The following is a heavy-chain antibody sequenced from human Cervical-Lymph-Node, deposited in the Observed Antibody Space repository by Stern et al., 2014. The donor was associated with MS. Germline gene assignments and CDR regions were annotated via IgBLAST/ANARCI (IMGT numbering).Heavy chain of an antibody. V-gene: IGHV5-51*03. CDR3: ARPGDDTAKYGLDV. CDR1: GYSFATYW. J-gene: IGHJ6*02. D-gene: IGHD5-18*01. Sequence: ELQLVESGAEVKKPGESLKLSCMGSGYSFATYWIGWVRQMPGKGLGWMGIIYPGDSDTRYSPSFQAQVTISADKSISTAYLHWSSLKASDTAMYYCARPGDDTAKYGLDVWGQGTTVTVSS. CDR2: IYPGDSDT.